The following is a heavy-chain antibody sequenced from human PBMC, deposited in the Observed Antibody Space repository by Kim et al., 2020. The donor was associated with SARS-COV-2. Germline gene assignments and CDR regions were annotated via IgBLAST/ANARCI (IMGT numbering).Heavy chain of an antibody. V-gene: IGHV3-23*01. D-gene: IGHD2-2*03. CDR3: MKGGWGWIWDH. J-gene: IGHJ4*02. Sequence: GGSLRLSCTTSGFTFTGYAMSWVRQAPGKGLEWVSSIDGSDGTTYYVDSVKGRFTISRDNSKNTLYLQMNRLRADDTAVYYCMKGGWGWIWDHWGQGTRGTVSS. CDR1: GFTFTGYA. CDR2: IDGSDGTT.